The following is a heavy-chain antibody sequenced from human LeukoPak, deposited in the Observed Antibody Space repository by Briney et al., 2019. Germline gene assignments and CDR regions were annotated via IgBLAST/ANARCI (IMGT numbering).Heavy chain of an antibody. V-gene: IGHV1-2*04. CDR1: GYTFTGYY. CDR2: INPNSGDT. CDR3: ARGGDAGGYYDSSGYYPPVDY. Sequence: GASVKVSCKASGYTFTGYYMHWVRQAPGQGLEWMGWINPNSGDTNYAQKFQGWVTMTRDTSISTAYMELSRLRSDDTAVYYCARGGDAGGYYDSSGYYPPVDYWGQGTLVTVSS. D-gene: IGHD3-22*01. J-gene: IGHJ4*02.